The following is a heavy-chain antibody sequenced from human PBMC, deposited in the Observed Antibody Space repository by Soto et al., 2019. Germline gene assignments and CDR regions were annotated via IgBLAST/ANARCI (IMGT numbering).Heavy chain of an antibody. CDR2: VGDSDDST. CDR1: GFTFTTYA. D-gene: IGHD6-19*01. J-gene: IGHJ4*02. Sequence: EVQLLESGGGLVQPGGSLRLSCAAAGFTFTTYAMSWIRQAPGKGLEWVSTVGDSDDSTYYADSVKGRFTISRDNSKNTVYLQMNSLRDEETAVYYCTRSGWVYWGQGTLVTVSS. CDR3: TRSGWVY. V-gene: IGHV3-23*01.